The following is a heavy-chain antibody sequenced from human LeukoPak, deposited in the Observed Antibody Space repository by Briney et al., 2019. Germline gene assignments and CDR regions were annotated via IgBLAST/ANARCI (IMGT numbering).Heavy chain of an antibody. V-gene: IGHV1-18*01. D-gene: IGHD6-19*01. CDR1: GYDFSTYG. Sequence: ASVKVSCRTSGYDFSTYGITWVRQAPGQGLEYMGWIRPSNGNRNYAQKVQDRVTLTTDTSTSTVYMELRSLRSDDTAVYYCARAFSASKSCDCWGQGTLVTVSS. CDR3: ARAFSASKSCDC. CDR2: IRPSNGNR. J-gene: IGHJ4*02.